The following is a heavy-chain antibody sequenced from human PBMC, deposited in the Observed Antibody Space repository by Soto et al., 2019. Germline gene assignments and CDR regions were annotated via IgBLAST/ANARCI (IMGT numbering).Heavy chain of an antibody. CDR1: GFSVTSSY. CDR2: LYSSGTT. D-gene: IGHD5-18*01. Sequence: GGSLRLSCTVSGFSVTSSYINWVRQAPGKGLEWVSILYSSGTTYYADSVRGRFTVSRDDSKNTLFLHMNSLRADDTAVYYCARDWSKFSYNYPYYYAMDAWGQGTTVTVSS. J-gene: IGHJ6*02. V-gene: IGHV3-53*01. CDR3: ARDWSKFSYNYPYYYAMDA.